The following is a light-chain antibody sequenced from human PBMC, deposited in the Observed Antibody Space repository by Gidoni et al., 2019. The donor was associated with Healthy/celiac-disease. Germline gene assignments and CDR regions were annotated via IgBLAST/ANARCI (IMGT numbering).Light chain of an antibody. CDR2: WAS. J-gene: IGKJ4*01. CDR1: QSFLYNSNNKNY. Sequence: DIVMTQSPDSLAVSLGERATINCTSSQSFLYNSNNKNYLAWYQQKPGQPPKLLIYWASTREAGVPDRFSGSGSGTDFTLTISSLQAEDVAVYYCQQYYSIPLLTFGGGTKVEIK. V-gene: IGKV4-1*01. CDR3: QQYYSIPLLT.